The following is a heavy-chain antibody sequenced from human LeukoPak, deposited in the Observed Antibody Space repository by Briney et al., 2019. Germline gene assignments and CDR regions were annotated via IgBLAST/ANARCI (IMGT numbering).Heavy chain of an antibody. CDR3: ARHTRLKVGRPGAFDI. CDR1: GGSISSYY. J-gene: IGHJ3*02. D-gene: IGHD1-1*01. CDR2: IYYSGST. Sequence: PSETLSLTFTVSGGSISSYYWSWIRQPPGKGLEWIGYIYYSGSTNYNPSLKSRVTISVDTSKNQFSLKLSSVTAADTAVYYCARHTRLKVGRPGAFDIWGQGTMVTVSS. V-gene: IGHV4-59*08.